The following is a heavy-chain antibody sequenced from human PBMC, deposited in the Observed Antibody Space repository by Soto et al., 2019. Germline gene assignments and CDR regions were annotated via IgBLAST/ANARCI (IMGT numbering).Heavy chain of an antibody. CDR2: ISDSGFTT. CDR1: GFTFNTYT. D-gene: IGHD3-10*01. V-gene: IGHV3-23*01. Sequence: EVQLLESGGGLVQPGGSLRLSCAASGFTFNTYTMSWVRQAPGKGLEWVSSISDSGFTTYSGDSVEGRFTISRDTYKNTLYLHMNSLRAEDTAVYYCAKDLKYCGSGRPTDFESWGQGTLVTVCS. CDR3: AKDLKYCGSGRPTDFES. J-gene: IGHJ4*02.